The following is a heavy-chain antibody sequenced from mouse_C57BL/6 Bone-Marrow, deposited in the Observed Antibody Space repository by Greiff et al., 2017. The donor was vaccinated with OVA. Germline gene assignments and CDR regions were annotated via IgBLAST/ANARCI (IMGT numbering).Heavy chain of an antibody. J-gene: IGHJ1*03. D-gene: IGHD1-1*01. Sequence: QVQLQQSDAELVKPGASVKISCKVSGYTFTDHTIHWMKQRPEQGLEWIGYIYPRDGSTKYNEKFKGKATLTADKSSSTAYMQLNSLTSEDSAVYFCARLYYGSSYLWYFDVWGTGTTVTVSS. V-gene: IGHV1-78*01. CDR3: ARLYYGSSYLWYFDV. CDR2: IYPRDGST. CDR1: GYTFTDHT.